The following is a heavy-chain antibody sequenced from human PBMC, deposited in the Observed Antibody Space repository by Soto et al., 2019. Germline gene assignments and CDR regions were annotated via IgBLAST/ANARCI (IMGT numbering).Heavy chain of an antibody. CDR3: AGNVLNNDSSGSLDY. J-gene: IGHJ4*02. V-gene: IGHV1-46*01. D-gene: IGHD3-22*01. CDR2: INPSGGST. CDR1: GYTFTHYY. Sequence: GASVKVSCKASGYTFTHYYMHWVRQAPGQGLEWMGIINPSGGSTSYAQKFQGRVTMTRDTSTSTVYMELSSLRSEDTAVYYCAGNVLNNDSSGSLDYWGQGTLVTVSS.